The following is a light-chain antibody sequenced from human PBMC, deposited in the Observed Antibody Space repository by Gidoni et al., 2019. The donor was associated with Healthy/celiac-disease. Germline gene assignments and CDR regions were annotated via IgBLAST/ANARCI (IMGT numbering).Light chain of an antibody. J-gene: IGKJ4*01. CDR1: QSVSSY. CDR3: QQRSNWPPLT. CDR2: DAS. Sequence: ENLLTQSPATLSLSPGERATLSCRASQSVSSYLAWYQQKPGQAPRLLIYDASNRATGIPARFSGSGSGTDFTLTISSLEPEDFAVYYCQQRSNWPPLTFGGGTKVEIK. V-gene: IGKV3-11*01.